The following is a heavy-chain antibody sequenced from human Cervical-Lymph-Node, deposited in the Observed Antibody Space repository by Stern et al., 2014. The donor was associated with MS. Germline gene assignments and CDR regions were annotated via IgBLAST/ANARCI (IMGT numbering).Heavy chain of an antibody. J-gene: IGHJ6*02. V-gene: IGHV1-69*06. CDR1: GDSLSTFS. CDR3: ARDPPEMTKPPHNKGVDA. CDR2: IIPLFNTA. Sequence: QVQLVQSGAEVRKPGSSVKVSCKASGDSLSTFSISWVRQAPGQGLEWLGGIIPLFNTAKYAQTFQDRVTITADKTTNTVYMELSSLRSEDTAVYYCARDPPEMTKPPHNKGVDAWGQGTTVTVSS. D-gene: IGHD5-24*01.